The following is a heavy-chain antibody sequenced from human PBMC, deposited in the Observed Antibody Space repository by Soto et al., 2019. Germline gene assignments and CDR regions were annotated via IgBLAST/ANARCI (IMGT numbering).Heavy chain of an antibody. CDR1: GFTFSSYA. D-gene: IGHD4-17*01. J-gene: IGHJ4*02. CDR3: AKMTTRRFDY. CDR2: ISGSGLST. V-gene: IGHV3-23*01. Sequence: VGSLRLSCAASGFTFSSYAMSWIRQAPGKGLEWVSGISGSGLSTNYADSVKGRFTISRDNSKNTLYLQMNSLRAEDTAVYYCAKMTTRRFDYWGQGTLVTVSS.